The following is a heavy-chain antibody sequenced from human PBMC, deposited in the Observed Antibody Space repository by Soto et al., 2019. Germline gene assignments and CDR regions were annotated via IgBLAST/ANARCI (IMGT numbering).Heavy chain of an antibody. D-gene: IGHD5-12*01. V-gene: IGHV4-34*01. CDR1: GGSFSGYY. CDR3: ARYLASRDGYNILDY. CDR2: INHSGST. Sequence: SETLSLTCAVYGGSFSGYYWSWIRQPPGKGLEWIGEINHSGSTNYNPSLKSRVTISVDTSKNQFSLKLSSVTAADTAVYYCARYLASRDGYNILDYWGQGTLVTVSS. J-gene: IGHJ4*02.